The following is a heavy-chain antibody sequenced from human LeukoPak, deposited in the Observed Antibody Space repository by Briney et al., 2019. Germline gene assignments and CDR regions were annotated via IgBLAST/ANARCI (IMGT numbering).Heavy chain of an antibody. CDR2: IDPNSGAT. CDR3: AREDWHYDY. Sequence: ASVKVSCTASGYTFTSYHVHWVRQAPGQGPEGMGLIDPNSGATNYAQTFQGRVTMTRDTSITTAYIEVTRLTSDDTAVYYCAREDWHYDYWGQGTLVTVSS. CDR1: GYTFTSYH. V-gene: IGHV1-2*02. J-gene: IGHJ4*02. D-gene: IGHD1-7*01.